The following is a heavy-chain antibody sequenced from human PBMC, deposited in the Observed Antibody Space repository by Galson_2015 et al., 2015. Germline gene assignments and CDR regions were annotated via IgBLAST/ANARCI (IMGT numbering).Heavy chain of an antibody. Sequence: SLRLSCAASGFSFRSFSMNWVRQAPGMGLEWVSSTSNIGNHIYYADSVKGRFSISRDNAKNSLYLQMDSLRSDDTAVYYCARVDYYGAVNWFVDYWGQGTLVTVSS. CDR2: TSNIGNHI. D-gene: IGHD3-10*01. V-gene: IGHV3-21*01. CDR3: ARVDYYGAVNWFVDY. CDR1: GFSFRSFS. J-gene: IGHJ4*02.